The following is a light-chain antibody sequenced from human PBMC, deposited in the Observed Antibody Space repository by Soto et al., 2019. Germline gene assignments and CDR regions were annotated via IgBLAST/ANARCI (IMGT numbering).Light chain of an antibody. Sequence: QSALTQPASVSGSPGQSITISCTGTSSDVGRYNLVSRYQQHPGKAPKLMIYEGTERPSGVSNRFSASKSANTASLTISGLQAEDEAHYHCSSYAGSGTFVFGGGTKLTVL. V-gene: IGLV2-23*01. CDR1: SSDVGRYNL. J-gene: IGLJ2*01. CDR3: SSYAGSGTFV. CDR2: EGT.